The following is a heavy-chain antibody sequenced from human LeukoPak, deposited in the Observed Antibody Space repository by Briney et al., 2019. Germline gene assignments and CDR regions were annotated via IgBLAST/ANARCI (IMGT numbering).Heavy chain of an antibody. CDR3: ARDCSSTSCYTALPRNSGMDV. Sequence: SVKVSCKASGGTFSSYAISWVRQAPGQGLEWMGGIIPIFGTANYAQKFQGRVTITADESTSTAYMELSSLRSEDTAVYYCARDCSSTSCYTALPRNSGMDVWGKGTTVTVPS. CDR1: GGTFSSYA. J-gene: IGHJ6*04. V-gene: IGHV1-69*13. D-gene: IGHD2-2*01. CDR2: IIPIFGTA.